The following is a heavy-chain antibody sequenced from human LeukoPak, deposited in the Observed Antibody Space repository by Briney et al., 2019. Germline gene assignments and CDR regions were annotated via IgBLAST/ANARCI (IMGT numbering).Heavy chain of an antibody. D-gene: IGHD3-22*01. CDR2: IYYSGST. Sequence: SETLSLTCTVSGGSISSSSYYWGWIRQPPGKGLEWIGSIYYSGSTYYNPPLKSRVTISVDTSKNQFSLKLSSVTAADTAVYYCARHYYDSSGYYSILPAFDIWGQGTMVTVSS. J-gene: IGHJ3*02. CDR3: ARHYYDSSGYYSILPAFDI. CDR1: GGSISSSSYY. V-gene: IGHV4-39*07.